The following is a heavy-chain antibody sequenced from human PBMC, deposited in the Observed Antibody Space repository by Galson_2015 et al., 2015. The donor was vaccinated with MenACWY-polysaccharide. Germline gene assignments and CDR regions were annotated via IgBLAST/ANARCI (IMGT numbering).Heavy chain of an antibody. Sequence: SLRLSCAASGFTFSSYEMNWVRQAPGKGLEWVSYISGSGGTIYYADSVKGRFTISRDSTKNSLYLQMSSLRAEDAAVYYCTRDDSYGYYKPYYFDYWGQGTLVTVSS. CDR3: TRDDSYGYYKPYYFDY. CDR2: ISGSGGTI. CDR1: GFTFSSYE. J-gene: IGHJ4*02. V-gene: IGHV3-48*03. D-gene: IGHD5-18*01.